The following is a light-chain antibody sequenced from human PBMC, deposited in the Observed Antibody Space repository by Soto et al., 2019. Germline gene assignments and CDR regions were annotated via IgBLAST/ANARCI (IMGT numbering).Light chain of an antibody. Sequence: QSVLTQPPSASGTPGQTVTISCSGSSSNIGSDYVFWYQRLPGTAPKLLIYVNTNRPSGVPDRFSGSKSGSSTSLAITGLQSEDEADYYCQSYDSSLIGLIFGLGTKLTVL. CDR1: SSNIGSDY. J-gene: IGLJ2*01. CDR3: QSYDSSLIGLI. V-gene: IGLV1-47*01. CDR2: VNT.